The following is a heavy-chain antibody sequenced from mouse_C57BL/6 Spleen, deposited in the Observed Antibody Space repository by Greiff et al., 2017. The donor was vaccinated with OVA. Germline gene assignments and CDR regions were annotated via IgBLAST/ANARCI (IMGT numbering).Heavy chain of an antibody. CDR2: IDPSDSYT. Sequence: QVQLQQPGAELVMPGASVKLSCKASGYTFTSYWMHWVKQRPGQGLEWIGEIDPSDSYTNYNQKFKGKSTLTVDKSSSTSYMQLSSLTSEDSAVYYGARGESGGFDYWGQGTTLTVSS. CDR1: GYTFTSYW. CDR3: ARGESGGFDY. V-gene: IGHV1-69*01. J-gene: IGHJ2*01.